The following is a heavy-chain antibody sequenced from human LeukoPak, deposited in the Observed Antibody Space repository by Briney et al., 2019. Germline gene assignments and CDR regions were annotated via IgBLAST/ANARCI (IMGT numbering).Heavy chain of an antibody. V-gene: IGHV1-2*02. Sequence: ASVKVSCKASGYTFTGYYMHWVRQAPGQGLEWMGCMNPNSGGTNYAQKFQGRVTMTRDTSISTAYVELSRLRSDDTAVYYCAREVGSDDFSYGNDAFDIWGQGTMVTVSS. CDR3: AREVGSDDFSYGNDAFDI. J-gene: IGHJ3*02. D-gene: IGHD3-3*01. CDR1: GYTFTGYY. CDR2: MNPNSGGT.